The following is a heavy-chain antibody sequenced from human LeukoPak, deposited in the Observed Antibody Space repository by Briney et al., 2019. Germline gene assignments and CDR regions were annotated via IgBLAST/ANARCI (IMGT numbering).Heavy chain of an antibody. CDR1: GFTFSSYE. CDR2: ISSSGSTI. CDR3: ARELDIWGTQDYFDY. Sequence: GGSLRLSCAASGFTFSSYEMNWVRQAPGKGLEWVSYISSSGSTIYYADSVKGRFTISRDNAKNSLYLQMNSLRAEDTAVYYCARELDIWGTQDYFDYWGQGTLVTVSS. D-gene: IGHD3-16*01. J-gene: IGHJ4*02. V-gene: IGHV3-48*03.